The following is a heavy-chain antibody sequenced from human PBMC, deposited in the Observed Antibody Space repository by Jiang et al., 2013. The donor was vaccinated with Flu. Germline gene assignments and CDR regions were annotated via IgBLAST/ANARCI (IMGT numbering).Heavy chain of an antibody. D-gene: IGHD6-19*01. J-gene: IGHJ5*02. CDR2: IYSGNSHT. V-gene: IGHV5-51*01. CDR3: CLAVDGDFWFDP. Sequence: VQLLESGAEVKKPGESLKISCQGFGYSFTSHWVGWVRQMPGKGLEWMGLIYSGNSHTKYSPTFQGQVTISADKSISTAYLQWNSLKASDTAMYYCCLAVDGDFWFDPCGQGTLVTVSS. CDR1: GYSFTSHW.